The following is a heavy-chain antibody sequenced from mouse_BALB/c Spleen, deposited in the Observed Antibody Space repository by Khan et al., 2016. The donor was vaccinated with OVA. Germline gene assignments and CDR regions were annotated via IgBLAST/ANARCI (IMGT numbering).Heavy chain of an antibody. CDR3: TRDRIDY. V-gene: IGHV1-7*01. J-gene: IGHJ2*01. CDR1: GYTFTTYW. Sequence: VQLQESGAELAKPGGSVKMSCKASGYTFTTYWMHWVKQRPGQGLEWIGYINPTSGYTDYNERFKDKATLSADKSSSTAYMQLSSLTSEDSAVYYCTRDRIDYWGQGTTLTVSS. CDR2: INPTSGYT.